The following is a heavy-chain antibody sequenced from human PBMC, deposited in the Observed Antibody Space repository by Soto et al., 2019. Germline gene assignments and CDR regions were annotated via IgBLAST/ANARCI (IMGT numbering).Heavy chain of an antibody. CDR3: ARSIVVVTALDY. J-gene: IGHJ4*02. D-gene: IGHD2-21*02. CDR1: GYTFTSYA. V-gene: IGHV1-3*05. Sequence: QVQLVQSGAEEKKPGASVKVSCKASGYTFTSYAMHWVRQAPGQRLEWMGWINAGNGNTKYSQKFQGRVTITRDTSASPAYMEPSSLRSEDTAVYYCARSIVVVTALDYWGQGTLVTVSS. CDR2: INAGNGNT.